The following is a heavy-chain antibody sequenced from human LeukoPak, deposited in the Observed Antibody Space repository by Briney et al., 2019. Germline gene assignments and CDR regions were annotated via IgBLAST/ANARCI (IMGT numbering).Heavy chain of an antibody. V-gene: IGHV1-69*04. CDR1: GGTFSSYA. CDR2: IIPILGIA. D-gene: IGHD3-3*01. Sequence: ASVKVSCKASGGTFSSYAISWVRQAPGQGLEWMGRIIPILGIANYAQKFQGRVTITADKSTSTAYMELSSLRSEDTAVYYCARDFREVTTGNWFDPWGQGTLVTVSS. CDR3: ARDFREVTTGNWFDP. J-gene: IGHJ5*02.